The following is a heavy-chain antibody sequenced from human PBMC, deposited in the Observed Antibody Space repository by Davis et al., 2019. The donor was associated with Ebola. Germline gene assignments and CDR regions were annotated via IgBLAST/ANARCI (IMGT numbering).Heavy chain of an antibody. J-gene: IGHJ6*03. CDR3: AKDVAIFGVDIRGMENCYMDV. V-gene: IGHV1-2*02. Sequence: ASVKVSCKASGYTFTGYYMHWVRQAPGQGLEWMGWINPNSGGTNYAQKFQGRVTMTRDTSISTAYMELSRLRSDDTAVYYCAKDVAIFGVDIRGMENCYMDVWGKGTTVTVSS. CDR1: GYTFTGYY. CDR2: INPNSGGT. D-gene: IGHD3-3*02.